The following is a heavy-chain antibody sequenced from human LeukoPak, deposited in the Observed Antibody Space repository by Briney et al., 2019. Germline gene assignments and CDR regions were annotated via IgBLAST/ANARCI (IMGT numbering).Heavy chain of an antibody. D-gene: IGHD4-17*01. Sequence: SETLSLTCAVYGGSFSGYYWSWIRQPPGKGLEWIGEINHSGSTNYNPSLKSRVTISVDTSKNQFSLKLSSVTAADTAVYYCARVTTVTRSFDYWDQGTLVTVSS. CDR2: INHSGST. CDR3: ARVTTVTRSFDY. V-gene: IGHV4-34*01. J-gene: IGHJ4*02. CDR1: GGSFSGYY.